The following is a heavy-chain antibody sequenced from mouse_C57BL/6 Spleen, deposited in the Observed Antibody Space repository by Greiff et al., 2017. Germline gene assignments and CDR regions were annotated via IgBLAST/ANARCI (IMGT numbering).Heavy chain of an antibody. CDR2: IYPSGNT. CDR3: ARTPYDYPYAMDY. Sequence: QVQLQQSGAELARPGASVKLSCKASGYTFTSYGISWVKQRTGQGLEWIGEIYPSGNTYYNEKFKGKATLTADKSSSTAYMELRSLTSEDSAVYFCARTPYDYPYAMDYWGQGTSVTVSS. CDR1: GYTFTSYG. D-gene: IGHD2-4*01. J-gene: IGHJ4*01. V-gene: IGHV1-81*01.